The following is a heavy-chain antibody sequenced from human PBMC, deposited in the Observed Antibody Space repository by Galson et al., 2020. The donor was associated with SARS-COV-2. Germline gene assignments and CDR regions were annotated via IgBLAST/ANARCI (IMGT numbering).Heavy chain of an antibody. Sequence: SETLSLTCTVSGGSISSSNYYWGWIRQPPGKGLEWIGSIYYSGSTYYNPSLKSRVTISVDTSKNQFSLKLSSVTAADTAVYYCVLLPVIVGGEEIDYWGQGTLVTVSS. CDR1: GGSISSSNYY. CDR2: IYYSGST. V-gene: IGHV4-39*01. CDR3: VLLPVIVGGEEIDY. D-gene: IGHD3-16*01. J-gene: IGHJ4*02.